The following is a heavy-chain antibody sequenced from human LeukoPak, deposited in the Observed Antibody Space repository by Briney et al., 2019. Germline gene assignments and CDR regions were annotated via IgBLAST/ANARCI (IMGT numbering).Heavy chain of an antibody. CDR2: IKQDGSEK. Sequence: GGSLRLSCAASGFTFSRYWMTWVRQAPGKGLEWVANIKQDGSEKYYVDSVKGRFTISRDNAKNSLYLQINSMRDEDTAVYYCARGGIAAAGTPRYYYYYMDVWGKGTTVTVSS. CDR1: GFTFSRYW. J-gene: IGHJ6*03. D-gene: IGHD6-13*01. V-gene: IGHV3-7*01. CDR3: ARGGIAAAGTPRYYYYYMDV.